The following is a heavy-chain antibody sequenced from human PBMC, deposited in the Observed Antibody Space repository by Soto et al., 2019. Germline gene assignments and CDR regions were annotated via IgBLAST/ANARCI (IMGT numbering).Heavy chain of an antibody. CDR2: VYYSGRT. CDR1: GGSISDYY. Sequence: PSETLSLTCAVSGGSISDYYWSWIRQPPGKGLEWIGYVYYSGRTNYNPSLKSRVTISVDTSKNQFSLKLSSVTAAATAIYYCARQMPTGVYYFDYWGKGTMVTV. J-gene: IGHJ4*02. V-gene: IGHV4-59*01. D-gene: IGHD4-17*01. CDR3: ARQMPTGVYYFDY.